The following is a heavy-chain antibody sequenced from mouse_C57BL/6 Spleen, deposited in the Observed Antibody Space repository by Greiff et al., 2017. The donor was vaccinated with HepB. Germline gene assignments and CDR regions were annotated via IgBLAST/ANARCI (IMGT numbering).Heavy chain of an antibody. J-gene: IGHJ3*01. D-gene: IGHD1-1*01. Sequence: QVQLQQPGAELVMPGASVKLSCKASGYTFTSYWMHWVKQRPGQGLEWIGDIDPSDSYTNYNQKFKGKSTLTVDKSSSTAYMQLSSLTSEDSAVYYCARDGSSPYWGQGTLVTVSA. CDR3: ARDGSSPY. CDR2: IDPSDSYT. CDR1: GYTFTSYW. V-gene: IGHV1-69*01.